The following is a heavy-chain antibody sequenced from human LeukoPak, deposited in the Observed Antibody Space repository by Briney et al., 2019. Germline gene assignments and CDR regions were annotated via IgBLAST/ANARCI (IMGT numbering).Heavy chain of an antibody. Sequence: AASVKVSCKASGGTFSSYAISWVRQAPGQGVGWMGGIFPILGTANYAQKFQGRVTITADEPTSTAYMELSSLRAEDTAVYYCARDLDPRNGMDVWGKGTTVTVSS. CDR3: ARDLDPRNGMDV. CDR1: GGTFSSYA. D-gene: IGHD1-1*01. V-gene: IGHV1-69*13. J-gene: IGHJ6*04. CDR2: IFPILGTA.